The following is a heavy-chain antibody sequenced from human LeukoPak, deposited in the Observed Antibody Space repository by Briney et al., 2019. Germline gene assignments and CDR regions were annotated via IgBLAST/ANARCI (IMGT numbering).Heavy chain of an antibody. CDR1: GFTFSSYS. V-gene: IGHV3-21*01. CDR2: ISSSSSYI. J-gene: IGHJ5*02. CDR3: ARDSYSSSLEP. D-gene: IGHD6-13*01. Sequence: GGSLRLSCAASGFTFSSYSMNGVRQAPGKGLEGVSSISSSSSYIYYADSVKGQFTISRDNAKNSLYLQMNSLRAEDTAVYYCARDSYSSSLEPWGQGTLVTVSS.